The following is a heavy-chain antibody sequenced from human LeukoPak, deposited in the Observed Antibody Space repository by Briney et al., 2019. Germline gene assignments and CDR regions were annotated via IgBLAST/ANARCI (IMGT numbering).Heavy chain of an antibody. CDR3: ARGKGSGWTFDY. D-gene: IGHD6-19*01. CDR1: GDSVSSNSVA. J-gene: IGHJ4*02. CDR2: TYYRSEWYS. V-gene: IGHV6-1*01. Sequence: SQTLSLTCAISGDSVSSNSVAWNWIRQSPARGLEWLGRTYYRSEWYSDYAVSVKSRITINPDTSKNQFSLKLSSVTAADTAVYYCARGKGSGWTFDYWGQGTLVTVSS.